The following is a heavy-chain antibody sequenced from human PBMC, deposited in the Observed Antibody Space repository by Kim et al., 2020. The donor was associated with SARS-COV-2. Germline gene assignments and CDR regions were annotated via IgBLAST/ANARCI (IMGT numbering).Heavy chain of an antibody. V-gene: IGHV3-49*04. D-gene: IGHD3-22*01. Sequence: GGSLRLSCTASGFTFGDYAMSWVRQAPGKGLERVGFIRSKAYGGTTEYAASVKGRFTISRDDSKSIAYLQMNSLKTEDTAVYYCKMIVVDDAFDIWGQGTMVTVSS. CDR3: KMIVVDDAFDI. CDR2: IRSKAYGGTT. J-gene: IGHJ3*02. CDR1: GFTFGDYA.